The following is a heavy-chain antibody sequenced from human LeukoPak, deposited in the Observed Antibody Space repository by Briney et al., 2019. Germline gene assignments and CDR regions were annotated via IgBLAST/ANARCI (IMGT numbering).Heavy chain of an antibody. D-gene: IGHD3-16*01. Sequence: PGGSLRLSCAASGFTFSDYYMSWIRQAPGKGLEWVSSISSSSSYIYCADSVKGRFTISRDNAKNPLYLQMNSLRAEDTAVYYCARDSLGAAFDIWGQGTMVTVSS. J-gene: IGHJ3*02. CDR3: ARDSLGAAFDI. V-gene: IGHV3-11*06. CDR2: ISSSSSYI. CDR1: GFTFSDYY.